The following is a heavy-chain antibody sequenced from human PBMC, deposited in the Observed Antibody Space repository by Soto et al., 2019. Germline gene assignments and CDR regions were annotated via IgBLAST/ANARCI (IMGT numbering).Heavy chain of an antibody. CDR1: GFTFSSYA. V-gene: IGHV3-21*01. Sequence: GGSLRLACAASGFTFSSYAMNWVRQTQEKGLEWVSSISSTSSYTHYSDSVKGRFTISRDNANNSLFLQMNSLRAEDTATYYCARDLALAGNYWGQGVLVTVSS. D-gene: IGHD6-19*01. CDR3: ARDLALAGNY. J-gene: IGHJ4*02. CDR2: ISSTSSYT.